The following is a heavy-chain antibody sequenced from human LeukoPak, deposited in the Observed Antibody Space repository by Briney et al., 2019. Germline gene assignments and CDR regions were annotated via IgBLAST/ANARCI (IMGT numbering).Heavy chain of an antibody. CDR1: GYTFTGYY. V-gene: IGHV1-2*02. CDR3: ARDPCSGGSCYSYWFDP. J-gene: IGHJ5*02. D-gene: IGHD2-15*01. CDR2: INPNSGGT. Sequence: ASVKVSCKASGYTFTGYYMHWVRQAPGQGLEWMGLINPNSGGTNYAQKFQGRVTMTRDTSISTAYMELSRLRSDDTAVYYCARDPCSGGSCYSYWFDPWGQGTLVTVSS.